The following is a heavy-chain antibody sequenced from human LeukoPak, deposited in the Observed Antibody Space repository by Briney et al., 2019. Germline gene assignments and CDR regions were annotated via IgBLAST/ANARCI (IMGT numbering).Heavy chain of an antibody. Sequence: SGPTLVNPTQTLTLTCTFSGFSLSTSGMCVTWIRQPPGKALEWLARIDWDDDKYYSTSLKTRLTISKDTSKNQVVLTMTNMDPVDTATYFCARHYYGSGSFDYWGQGTLVNVSS. J-gene: IGHJ4*02. V-gene: IGHV2-70*11. D-gene: IGHD3-10*01. CDR1: GFSLSTSGMC. CDR3: ARHYYGSGSFDY. CDR2: IDWDDDK.